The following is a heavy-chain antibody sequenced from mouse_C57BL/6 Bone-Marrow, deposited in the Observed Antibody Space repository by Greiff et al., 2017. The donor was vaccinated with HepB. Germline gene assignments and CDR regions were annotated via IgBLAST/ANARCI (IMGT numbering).Heavy chain of an antibody. V-gene: IGHV1-55*01. D-gene: IGHD2-4*01. CDR2: IYPGSGST. CDR3: ARSPLIYYDCAWFAY. J-gene: IGHJ3*01. Sequence: VQLQQPGAELVKPGASVKMSCKASGYTFTSYWITWVKQRPGQGLEWIGDIYPGSGSTNYNEKFKSKATLTVDTSSSTAYMQLSSLTSEDSAVYYCARSPLIYYDCAWFAYWGQGTLVTVSA. CDR1: GYTFTSYW.